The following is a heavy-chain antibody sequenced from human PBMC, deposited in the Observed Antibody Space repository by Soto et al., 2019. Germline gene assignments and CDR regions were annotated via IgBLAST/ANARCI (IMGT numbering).Heavy chain of an antibody. CDR3: AIDHDIRGIILTYQVYYHRFVMDV. Sequence: VGSLRLSCAASGFTFSSYGMYWVRQARCKGLEWVAVIWYDGSNKNYADSVKGRFTIPRDNSKNTLYLQIAILRAEDTALYYCAIDHDIRGIILTYQVYYHRFVMDVWVQGTPVTVSS. CDR2: IWYDGSNK. CDR1: GFTFSSYG. J-gene: IGHJ6*02. D-gene: IGHD3-16*01. V-gene: IGHV3-33*07.